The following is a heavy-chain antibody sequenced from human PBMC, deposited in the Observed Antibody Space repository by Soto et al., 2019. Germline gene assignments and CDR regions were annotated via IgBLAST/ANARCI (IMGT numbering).Heavy chain of an antibody. D-gene: IGHD2-2*01. CDR2: IIAIPGTA. Sequence: QVQLVQSGAEVKKPGASVKVSCKASGGTFGSYAISWVRQAPGQGLEWMGGIIAIPGTANYAQKFQGSVTIAADESTTTAYLELSSLRSEDTAVYYCARSQGSSTSLEIYYYYYYGMDVWGQGTTVTGS. CDR1: GGTFGSYA. V-gene: IGHV1-69*01. CDR3: ARSQGSSTSLEIYYYYYYGMDV. J-gene: IGHJ6*02.